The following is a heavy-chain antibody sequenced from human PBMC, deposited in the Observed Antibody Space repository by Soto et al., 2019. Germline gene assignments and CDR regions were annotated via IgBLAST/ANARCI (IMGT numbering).Heavy chain of an antibody. CDR3: ARLHTDYYYYYHMDV. V-gene: IGHV4-59*08. CDR1: GGSISSYY. J-gene: IGHJ6*03. Sequence: PSETLSLTCTVSGGSISSYYWSWIRQPPGKGLEWIGYIYYSGSTNYNPSLKSRVTISVDTSKNQFSLKLSSVTAADTAVYYCARLHTDYYYYYHMDVSGKGTTVTVSS. CDR2: IYYSGST.